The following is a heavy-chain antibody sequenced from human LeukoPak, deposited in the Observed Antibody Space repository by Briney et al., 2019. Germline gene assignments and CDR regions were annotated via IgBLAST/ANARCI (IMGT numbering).Heavy chain of an antibody. V-gene: IGHV3-21*01. CDR2: ISSSSSYI. D-gene: IGHD5-12*01. J-gene: IGHJ4*02. CDR1: GFTFSSYS. Sequence: GGSLRLSCAASGFTFSSYSMNWVRQAPGKGLEWVSSISSSSSYIYYADSVKGRFTISRDNAKNSLYLQMNSLRAEDTAVYYCASPRGYDSRDFDYWGQGTLVTVSS. CDR3: ASPRGYDSRDFDY.